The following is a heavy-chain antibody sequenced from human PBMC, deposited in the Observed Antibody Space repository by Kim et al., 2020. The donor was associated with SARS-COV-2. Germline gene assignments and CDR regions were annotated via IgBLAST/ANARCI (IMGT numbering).Heavy chain of an antibody. Sequence: ASVKVSCKASGYTFTSYYMHWVRQAPGQGLEWMGIINPSGGSTSYAQKFQGRVTMTRDTSTSTVYMELSSLRSEDTAVYYCARDRSSSWTGYYYYYYGMDVWGQGTTVTV. J-gene: IGHJ6*02. CDR2: INPSGGST. D-gene: IGHD6-13*01. CDR3: ARDRSSSWTGYYYYYYGMDV. V-gene: IGHV1-46*01. CDR1: GYTFTSYY.